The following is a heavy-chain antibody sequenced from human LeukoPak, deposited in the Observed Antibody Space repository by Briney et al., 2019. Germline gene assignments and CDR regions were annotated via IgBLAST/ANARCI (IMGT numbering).Heavy chain of an antibody. CDR2: IYYSGST. Sequence: PSETLSLTCTVSGGSISSYYWSWIRQPPGKGLGWIGYIYYSGSTNYNPSLKSRVTISVDTSKNQFSLKLSSVTAADTAVYYCASPGYGSGAFDYWGQGTLVTVSS. D-gene: IGHD3-10*01. CDR3: ASPGYGSGAFDY. V-gene: IGHV4-59*01. J-gene: IGHJ4*02. CDR1: GGSISSYY.